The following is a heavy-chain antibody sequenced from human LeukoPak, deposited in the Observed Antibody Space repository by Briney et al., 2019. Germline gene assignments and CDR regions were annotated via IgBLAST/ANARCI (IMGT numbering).Heavy chain of an antibody. V-gene: IGHV1-18*01. CDR2: ISAYHGNT. J-gene: IGHJ3*02. CDR3: ARDQQWLVTSDAFDI. D-gene: IGHD6-19*01. Sequence: ASVKVSCKASGYTFTDYGISWVRQAPEQGLEWMGWISAYHGNTNYAQKFQGRVTMTTVTSTSTAYMELRSLRSDDTAVYYCARDQQWLVTSDAFDIWGQGTMVTVSS. CDR1: GYTFTDYG.